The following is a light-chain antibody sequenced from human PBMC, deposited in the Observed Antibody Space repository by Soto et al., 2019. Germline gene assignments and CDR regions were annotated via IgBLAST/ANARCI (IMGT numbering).Light chain of an antibody. CDR2: DVT. Sequence: VLTQPASVSGSPGQSITISCTGTSSDVGGYIYVSWYQQHPGKAPKLMIYDVTSRPSGVSYRFSGSKSGNTASLAISGLRAEDEADYYCSSYTTSSSYVFGTGTKVTVL. J-gene: IGLJ1*01. CDR3: SSYTTSSSYV. V-gene: IGLV2-14*01. CDR1: SSDVGGYIY.